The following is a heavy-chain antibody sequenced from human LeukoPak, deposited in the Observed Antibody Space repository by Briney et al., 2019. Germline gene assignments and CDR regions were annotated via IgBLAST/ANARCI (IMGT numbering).Heavy chain of an antibody. Sequence: GGSLRLSCAASGFTFDDYGMSWVRQAPGKGLVWVSRINSDGSSTSYADSVKGRFTISRDNAKNTLYLQMNSLRAEDTAVYYCARGYYDILTGYYPNWFDPWGQGTLVTVSS. CDR3: ARGYYDILTGYYPNWFDP. CDR2: INSDGSST. D-gene: IGHD3-9*01. CDR1: GFTFDDYG. J-gene: IGHJ5*02. V-gene: IGHV3-74*01.